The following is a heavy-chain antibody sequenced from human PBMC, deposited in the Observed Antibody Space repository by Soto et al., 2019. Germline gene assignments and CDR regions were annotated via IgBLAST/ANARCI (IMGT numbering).Heavy chain of an antibody. Sequence: GGSLRLSCAASGFTFSSYAMHWFRQAPGKGLEWVAVISYDGSNKYYADSVKGRFTISRDNSKNTLYLQMNSLRAEDTAVYYCARDSQHIVVVTAIRPPLSAFDIWGQGTMVTVSS. CDR2: ISYDGSNK. D-gene: IGHD2-21*02. V-gene: IGHV3-30-3*01. CDR1: GFTFSSYA. CDR3: ARDSQHIVVVTAIRPPLSAFDI. J-gene: IGHJ3*02.